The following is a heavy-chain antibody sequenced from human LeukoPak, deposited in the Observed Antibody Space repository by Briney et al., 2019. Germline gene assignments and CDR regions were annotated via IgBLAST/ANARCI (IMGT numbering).Heavy chain of an antibody. Sequence: GGSLRLSCAASGFTFANYVTHWVRQAPGKGLEGVAVTSPDEGLKFYGDSVKGRFTLSRDNSKNTMYLQMNNLREEDTAVYYCTRDPILGAPDYFDYWGQGTLVTVSS. D-gene: IGHD1-26*01. J-gene: IGHJ4*02. CDR1: GFTFANYV. V-gene: IGHV3-30*04. CDR2: TSPDEGLK. CDR3: TRDPILGAPDYFDY.